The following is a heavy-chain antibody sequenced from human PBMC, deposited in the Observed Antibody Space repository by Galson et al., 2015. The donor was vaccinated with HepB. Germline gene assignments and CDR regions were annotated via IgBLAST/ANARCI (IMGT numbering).Heavy chain of an antibody. CDR2: IYYSGST. D-gene: IGHD2-2*01. V-gene: IGHV4-31*02. J-gene: IGHJ6*03. CDR3: ARAIGYCSSTSCYLFGDYYYYYMDV. CDR1: GGSISSGGYY. Sequence: VSGGSISSGGYYWSWIRQYPGKGLEWIGYIYYSGSTYYNPSLKSRVTISVDTSKNQFSLKLSSVTAADTAVYYCARAIGYCSSTSCYLFGDYYYYYMDVWGKGTTVTVSS.